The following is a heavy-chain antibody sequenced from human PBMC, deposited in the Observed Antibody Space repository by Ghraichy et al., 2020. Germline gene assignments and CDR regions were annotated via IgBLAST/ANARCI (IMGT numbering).Heavy chain of an antibody. D-gene: IGHD5-12*01. CDR3: AREDPYGGGYSDKGNYGMDV. Sequence: GGSLRLSCAASGFTFSSYDMHWVRQATGKGLEWVSAIGTAGNTYYPGSVKGRFTISRENAKNSLYLQMNSLRAGDTAVYYCAREDPYGGGYSDKGNYGMDVWGQGTTVTVSS. CDR2: IGTAGNT. J-gene: IGHJ6*02. V-gene: IGHV3-13*01. CDR1: GFTFSSYD.